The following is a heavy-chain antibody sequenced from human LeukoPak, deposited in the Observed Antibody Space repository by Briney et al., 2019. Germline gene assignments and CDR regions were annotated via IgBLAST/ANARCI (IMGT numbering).Heavy chain of an antibody. CDR2: IYYRGRT. CDR1: GGSFTSSSYF. J-gene: IGHJ4*02. Sequence: SETLSLTCTVSGGSFTSSSYFWGAIRQPPGMGLEWIGSIYYRGRTDYNPSLKSRVTISVDTSKNQFSLKLSSVTAADTAVYYCARSYSSGWFHFDHWGQGTLVTVSS. D-gene: IGHD6-19*01. CDR3: ARSYSSGWFHFDH. V-gene: IGHV4-39*01.